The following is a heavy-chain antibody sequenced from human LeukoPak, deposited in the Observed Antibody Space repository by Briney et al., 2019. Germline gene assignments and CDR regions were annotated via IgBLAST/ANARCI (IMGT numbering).Heavy chain of an antibody. CDR1: GGTLISYA. CDR3: ARLDWGF. Sequence: SVKVSCKASGGTLISYAISWVRQAPGQGLEWMGRIIPILGVGNYAQKFQGRVTITADKSTSTVYMELTSLTSEDTAVYFCARLDWGFWGQGTLVTVSS. J-gene: IGHJ4*02. D-gene: IGHD3/OR15-3a*01. CDR2: IIPILGVG. V-gene: IGHV1-69*04.